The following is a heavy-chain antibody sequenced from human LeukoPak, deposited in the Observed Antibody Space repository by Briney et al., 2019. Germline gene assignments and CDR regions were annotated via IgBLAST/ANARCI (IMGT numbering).Heavy chain of an antibody. Sequence: GGSLRLSCVVSGFTFSTYGMHWVRQAPGKGLEWVAAISNDGSNKYYADSVKGRFTISRDNSRNTLYLQMNSLRAEDTAVYYCAKDLRYSGSYSADFWGQGTLVTVSS. CDR1: GFTFSTYG. D-gene: IGHD1-26*01. CDR3: AKDLRYSGSYSADF. V-gene: IGHV3-30*18. CDR2: ISNDGSNK. J-gene: IGHJ4*02.